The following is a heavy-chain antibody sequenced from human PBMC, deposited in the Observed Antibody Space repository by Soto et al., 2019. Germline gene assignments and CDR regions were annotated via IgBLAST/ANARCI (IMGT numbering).Heavy chain of an antibody. CDR3: ARTTVTASDYYMDV. CDR2: ISTYNGNT. D-gene: IGHD4-17*01. V-gene: IGHV1-18*01. J-gene: IGHJ6*03. CDR1: GYTFTNYG. Sequence: QVQRVQSGAEVKQPGASVKVSCKASGYTFTNYGFTWVRQAPGQGLEWLGWISTYNGNTKYAQKVQGRLTMTPDTSTSTANMELTSLRSDDTALYYCARTTVTASDYYMDVWGKGSTVTVSS.